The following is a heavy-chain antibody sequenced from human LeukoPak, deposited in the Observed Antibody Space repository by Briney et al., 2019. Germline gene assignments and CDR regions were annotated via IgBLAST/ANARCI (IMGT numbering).Heavy chain of an antibody. CDR2: IKQDGSEK. CDR1: GFTFSSYW. CDR3: ARDRHSSGWYPIDY. Sequence: GGSLRLSCAASGFTFSSYWMSWVRQAPGKGLEWVANIKQDGSEKYYVDSVKGRFTISRDNAKNSLYLQMNSLRAEDTAVYYCARDRHSSGWYPIDYWGQGTLVTVSS. V-gene: IGHV3-7*01. J-gene: IGHJ4*02. D-gene: IGHD6-19*01.